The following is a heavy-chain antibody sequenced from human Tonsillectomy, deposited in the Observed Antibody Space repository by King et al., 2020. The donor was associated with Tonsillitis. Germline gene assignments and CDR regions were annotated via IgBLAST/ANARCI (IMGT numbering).Heavy chain of an antibody. CDR1: GFTFSYYG. V-gene: IGHV3-30*18. CDR2: ISYDGSNK. J-gene: IGHJ6*02. CDR3: AKDRIAVAASYYFYGMDV. D-gene: IGHD6-19*01. Sequence: VQLVESGGGVVQPGRSLRLSCAASGFTFSYYGMHWVRQAPGKGLEWVAVISYDGSNKYYADSVKGRFTISRDNSKNTLYLQMNSLRTEDTAVYYCAKDRIAVAASYYFYGMDVWGQGTTVPVSS.